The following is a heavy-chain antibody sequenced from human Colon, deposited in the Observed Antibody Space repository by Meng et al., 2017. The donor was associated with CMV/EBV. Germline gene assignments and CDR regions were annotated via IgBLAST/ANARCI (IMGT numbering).Heavy chain of an antibody. CDR3: ARGNVDTAMVSDY. CDR2: SSPYNGNT. CDR1: GYAFAWYG. D-gene: IGHD5-18*01. J-gene: IGHJ4*02. Sequence: CKSSGYAFAWYGVSWMRQAPGQGLNGRGWSSPYNGNTNYAQRFQGRVTMTTDTSTSTAYMELRSLRSDDTAVYYCARGNVDTAMVSDYWGQGTLVTVSS. V-gene: IGHV1-18*01.